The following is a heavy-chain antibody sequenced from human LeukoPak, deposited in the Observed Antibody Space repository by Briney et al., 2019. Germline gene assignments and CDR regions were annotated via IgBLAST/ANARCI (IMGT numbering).Heavy chain of an antibody. CDR3: ARTPSRTRVFDY. Sequence: SETLSLTCTVSNGSISSVGYYWSWIRQNPGKGLEFIGYIYHSGSTYYNPSLKRPITISIDTSENQFSLRLTAVTAADSAIYYCARTPSRTRVFDYWGQGTLVTVSS. V-gene: IGHV4-31*01. J-gene: IGHJ4*02. CDR2: IYHSGST. CDR1: NGSISSVGYY. D-gene: IGHD3-10*01.